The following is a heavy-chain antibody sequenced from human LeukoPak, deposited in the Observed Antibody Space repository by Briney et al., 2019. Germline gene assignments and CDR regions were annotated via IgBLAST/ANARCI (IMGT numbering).Heavy chain of an antibody. CDR1: GFTFSSYE. Sequence: GGSLRLSCAASGFTFSSYEMNWVRQAPGKGLEWVSYISSSGSTIYYADSVRGRFTISRDNAKNSLFLQMNSLRAEDTAVYYCARHRSGGSQDDAFDIWGQGTMVTVSS. D-gene: IGHD2-15*01. CDR2: ISSSGSTI. J-gene: IGHJ3*02. V-gene: IGHV3-48*03. CDR3: ARHRSGGSQDDAFDI.